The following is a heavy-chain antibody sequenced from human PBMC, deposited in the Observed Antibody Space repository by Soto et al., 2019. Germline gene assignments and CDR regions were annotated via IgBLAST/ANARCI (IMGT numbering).Heavy chain of an antibody. V-gene: IGHV4-38-2*02. CDR1: CYSIISGCF. D-gene: IGHD5-12*01. CDR2: MYHDGNT. Sequence: SETLSLTCAFSCYSIISGCFWCWIRQPPGKGLEWIANMYHDGNTHYNPSLKSRVTMSVDTSKNQFSLKLNSVTAADTAVYYCARESYSGYHSYDYWGQGILVTVS. J-gene: IGHJ4*02. CDR3: ARESYSGYHSYDY.